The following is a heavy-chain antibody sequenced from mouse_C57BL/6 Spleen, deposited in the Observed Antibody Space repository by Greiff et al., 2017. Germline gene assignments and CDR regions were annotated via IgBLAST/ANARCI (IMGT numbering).Heavy chain of an antibody. J-gene: IGHJ4*01. CDR3: ARRSLGDYYAMDY. D-gene: IGHD3-1*01. CDR2: IDPSDSYT. CDR1: GYTFTSYW. V-gene: IGHV1-69*01. Sequence: QVQLQQPGAELVMPGASVKLYCKASGYTFTSYWMHWVKQRPGQGLEWIGEIDPSDSYTNYNQKFKGKSTLTVDKSSSTAYMQLSSLTSEDSAVYYCARRSLGDYYAMDYWGQGTSVTVSS.